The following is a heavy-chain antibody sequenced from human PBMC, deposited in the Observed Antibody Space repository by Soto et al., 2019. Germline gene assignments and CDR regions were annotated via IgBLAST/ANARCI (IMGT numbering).Heavy chain of an antibody. CDR1: GTSISSGAFF. CDR2: IYYSVSTSHT. Sequence: QVQLQGSGPRLVKPSQTLSLTCSVSGTSISSGAFFWTWIRPHPGKGLEWIGYIYYSVSTSHTYQNPSLQSRVTISVITAKHLFSLRLTSAPAAAPATYYSARATGPDTYGQTRIPDCSYAMDVWGQGTTVIVSS. J-gene: IGHJ6*02. CDR3: ARATGPDTYGQTRIPDCSYAMDV. D-gene: IGHD4-17*01. V-gene: IGHV4-31*03.